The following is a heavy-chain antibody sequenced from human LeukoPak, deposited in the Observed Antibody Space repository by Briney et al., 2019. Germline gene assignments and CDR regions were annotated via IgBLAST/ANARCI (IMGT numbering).Heavy chain of an antibody. D-gene: IGHD4-17*01. Sequence: PGGSLRLSCAASGFTFSSYGMHWVRQAPGKGLEWVAVISYDGSNKYYAGSVKGRFTISRDNSKNTLYLQMNSLRAEDTAVYYCAKESYGDFSFFDYWGQGTLVTVSS. V-gene: IGHV3-30*18. J-gene: IGHJ4*02. CDR3: AKESYGDFSFFDY. CDR2: ISYDGSNK. CDR1: GFTFSSYG.